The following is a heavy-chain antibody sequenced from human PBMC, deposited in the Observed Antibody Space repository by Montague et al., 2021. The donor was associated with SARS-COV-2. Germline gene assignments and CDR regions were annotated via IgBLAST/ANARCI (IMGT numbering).Heavy chain of an antibody. Sequence: SETLSLTCTVSGGSISSYYWSWIRQPPGKVLEWIGYIYYSGSTNYNPSLKSRVTISVDTSKNQFSLKLSSLTAADTAVYYCARDLGDYWGQGTLVTVSS. CDR1: GGSISSYY. CDR3: ARDLGDY. CDR2: IYYSGST. V-gene: IGHV4-59*13. J-gene: IGHJ4*02.